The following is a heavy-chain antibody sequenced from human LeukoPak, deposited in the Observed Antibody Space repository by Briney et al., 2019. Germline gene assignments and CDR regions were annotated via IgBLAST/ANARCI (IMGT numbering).Heavy chain of an antibody. Sequence: ASVKVSCTASGYTFTGYYMHWVRQAPGQGLKWMGWINPNSGGTNYAQKFQGRVTMTRDTSISTAYMELSRLRSDDTAVYYCARTTAYCTNGVCNYYYYYGMDVWGQGTTVTVSS. D-gene: IGHD2-8*01. CDR2: INPNSGGT. J-gene: IGHJ6*02. CDR1: GYTFTGYY. V-gene: IGHV1-2*02. CDR3: ARTTAYCTNGVCNYYYYYGMDV.